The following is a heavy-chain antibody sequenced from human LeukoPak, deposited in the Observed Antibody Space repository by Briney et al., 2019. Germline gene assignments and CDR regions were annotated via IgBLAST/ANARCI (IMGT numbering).Heavy chain of an antibody. J-gene: IGHJ4*02. CDR1: GYSISSGYL. V-gene: IGHV4-38-2*02. Sequence: PSETLSLTCTVSGYSISSGYLWGWIRQPPGKGLEWIGSIDGSGSSYYNPSLKSRVTISVDTSKNQFSLKLSSVTAADTAVYYCARAMSYYDFWSGYYTPAVRFEFDYWGQGTLVTVSS. CDR3: ARAMSYYDFWSGYYTPAVRFEFDY. CDR2: IDGSGSS. D-gene: IGHD3-3*01.